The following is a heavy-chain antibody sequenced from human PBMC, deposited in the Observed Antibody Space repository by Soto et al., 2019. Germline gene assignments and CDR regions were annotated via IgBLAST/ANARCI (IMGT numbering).Heavy chain of an antibody. J-gene: IGHJ4*02. V-gene: IGHV3-23*01. D-gene: IGHD3-22*01. CDR3: AKDGTYYDSSGYFPFGY. Sequence: PGGSLRLSWAAAEFPCRSHARSWVRPTPGKGLEWVSAISGSGGSTYYADSVKGRFTISRDNSKNTLYLQMNSLRAEDTAVYYCAKDGTYYDSSGYFPFGYWGQGTLVTVSS. CDR2: ISGSGGST. CDR1: EFPCRSHA.